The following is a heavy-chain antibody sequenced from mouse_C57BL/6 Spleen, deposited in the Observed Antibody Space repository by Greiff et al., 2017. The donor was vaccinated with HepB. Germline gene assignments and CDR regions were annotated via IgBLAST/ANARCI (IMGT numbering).Heavy chain of an antibody. CDR2: IYPRSGNT. CDR1: GYTFTSYG. J-gene: IGHJ2*01. V-gene: IGHV1-81*01. CDR3: ARMPLYYGSSPLDY. D-gene: IGHD1-1*01. Sequence: VQLQQSGAELARPGASVKLSCKASGYTFTSYGISWVKQRPGQGLEWIGEIYPRSGNTYYNEKFKGKATLTADKSSSTAYMELRSLTSEDSAVYFCARMPLYYGSSPLDYWGQGTTLTVSS.